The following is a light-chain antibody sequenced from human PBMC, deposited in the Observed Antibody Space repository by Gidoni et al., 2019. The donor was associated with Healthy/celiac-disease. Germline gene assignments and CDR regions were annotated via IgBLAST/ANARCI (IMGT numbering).Light chain of an antibody. V-gene: IGKV1-33*01. J-gene: IGKJ4*01. CDR3: KQYDKLLT. CDR1: QDISNY. CDR2: DAS. Sequence: DIQMTQSPSSLSASVGDRVTITCQASQDISNYLNWYQQKPGKAPKLLIYDASNLETGVPSRFSGSGSGTDFTFTISSLQPEDIETYYCKQYDKLLTFXGXTKVEIK.